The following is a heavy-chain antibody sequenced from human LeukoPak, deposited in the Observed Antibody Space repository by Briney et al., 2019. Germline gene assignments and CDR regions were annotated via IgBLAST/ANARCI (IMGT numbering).Heavy chain of an antibody. CDR1: GGSISSYY. J-gene: IGHJ4*02. CDR3: ARGVDGDYYRLDY. Sequence: PSETLSLTCTVSGGSISSYYWSWIRQPPGKGLEWIGSIYYSGSTYYNPSLKSRVTISVDTSKNQFSLKLSSVTAADTAVYYCARGVDGDYYRLDYWGQGTLVTVSS. CDR2: IYYSGST. D-gene: IGHD4-17*01. V-gene: IGHV4-39*01.